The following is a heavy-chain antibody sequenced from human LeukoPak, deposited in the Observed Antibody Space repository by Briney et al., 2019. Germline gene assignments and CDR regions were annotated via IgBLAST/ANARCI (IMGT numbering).Heavy chain of an antibody. D-gene: IGHD3-22*01. Sequence: QPGGSLRLSCIASGFTFSRFEMNWVRQAPGKGLEWVAVIWYDGSKKYHADSVKGRFTISRDNSKNTLNLQMNSLRVEDTAVYYCAAYYYDSSGYDLRFYWGQGTLVTVSS. V-gene: IGHV3-33*08. CDR1: GFTFSRFE. CDR2: IWYDGSKK. J-gene: IGHJ4*02. CDR3: AAYYYDSSGYDLRFY.